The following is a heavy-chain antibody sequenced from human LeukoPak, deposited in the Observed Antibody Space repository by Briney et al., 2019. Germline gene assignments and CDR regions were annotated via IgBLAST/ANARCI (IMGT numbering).Heavy chain of an antibody. V-gene: IGHV4-31*03. J-gene: IGHJ4*02. Sequence: SQTLSLTCTVSGGSISSGGYYWSWIRQHPGKGLEWIGYIYYSGGTYYNPSLKSRVTISVDTSKNQFSLKLSPVTAADTAVYYCARVWSFPVDYWGQGTLVTVSS. D-gene: IGHD3-10*01. CDR2: IYYSGGT. CDR1: GGSISSGGYY. CDR3: ARVWSFPVDY.